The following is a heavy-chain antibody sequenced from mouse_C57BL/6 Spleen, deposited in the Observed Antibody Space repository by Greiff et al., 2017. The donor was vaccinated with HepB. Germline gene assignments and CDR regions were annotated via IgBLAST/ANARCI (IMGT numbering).Heavy chain of an antibody. CDR1: GYAFSSSW. V-gene: IGHV1-82*01. D-gene: IGHD1-1*01. Sequence: LVESGPELVKPGASVKISCKASGYAFSSSWMNWVKQRPGKGLEWIGRIYPGDGDTNYNGKFKGKATLTADKSSSTAYMQLSSLTSEDSAVYFCARSYYGSSYPGPMDYWGQGTSVTVSS. CDR3: ARSYYGSSYPGPMDY. CDR2: IYPGDGDT. J-gene: IGHJ4*01.